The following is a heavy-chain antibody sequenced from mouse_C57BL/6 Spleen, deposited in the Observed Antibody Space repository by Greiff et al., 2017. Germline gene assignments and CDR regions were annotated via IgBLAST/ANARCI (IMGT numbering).Heavy chain of an antibody. CDR1: GYSFTGYY. Sequence: VQLKASGPELVKPGASVKISCKASGYSFTGYYMNWVKQSPEKSLEWIGEINPSTGGTTYNQKFKAKATLTVDKSSSTAYLRLESLTSEDSAVYYCARDYGGSYELAYWGQGTLVTVSA. J-gene: IGHJ3*01. V-gene: IGHV1-42*01. CDR3: ARDYGGSYELAY. D-gene: IGHD1-1*01. CDR2: INPSTGGT.